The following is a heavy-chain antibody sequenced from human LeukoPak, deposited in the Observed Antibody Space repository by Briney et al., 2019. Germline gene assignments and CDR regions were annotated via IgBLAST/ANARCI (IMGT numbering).Heavy chain of an antibody. Sequence: PSETLSLTCTVSGGSISSGGYSWTWLRQPPGKGLEWIVYIYHSGSTYYNPSLKSRVTISVYRSKNQFSLNLTSVTAADTAVYYCACGPNLYFFDYWGQGTLVTVSS. CDR3: ACGPNLYFFDY. V-gene: IGHV4-30-2*01. J-gene: IGHJ4*02. CDR2: IYHSGST. CDR1: GGSISSGGYS. D-gene: IGHD5-24*01.